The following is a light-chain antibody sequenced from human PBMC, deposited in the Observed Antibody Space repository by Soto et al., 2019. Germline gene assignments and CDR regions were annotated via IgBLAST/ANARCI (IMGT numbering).Light chain of an antibody. Sequence: IVLTKSPGTLSLSPGESATLSCRASQSGSNNSLAWYQQKSGQAPRPLIYGASSRATGIPDRFSGSGSGTDFTLTITRLEPEDFAVYYCQQYGSSPGLFTFGPGTKVDIK. CDR1: QSGSNNS. V-gene: IGKV3-20*01. CDR3: QQYGSSPGLFT. J-gene: IGKJ3*01. CDR2: GAS.